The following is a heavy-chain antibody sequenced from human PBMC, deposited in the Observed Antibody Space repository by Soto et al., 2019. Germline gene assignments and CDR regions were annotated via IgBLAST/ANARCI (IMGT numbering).Heavy chain of an antibody. D-gene: IGHD3-9*01. Sequence: PGGSLRLSCAASGFTFSSYSMNWVRQAPGKGLEWVSSISSSSYIYYADSVKGRFTISRDNAKNSLYLQMNSLRAEDTAVYYCARDILRYFDWEYYFDYWGQGTLVTVSS. CDR2: ISSSSYI. CDR3: ARDILRYFDWEYYFDY. J-gene: IGHJ4*02. CDR1: GFTFSSYS. V-gene: IGHV3-21*01.